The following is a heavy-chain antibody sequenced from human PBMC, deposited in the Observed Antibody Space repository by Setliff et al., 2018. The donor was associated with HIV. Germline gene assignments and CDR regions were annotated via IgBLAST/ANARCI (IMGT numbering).Heavy chain of an antibody. CDR2: IYHTGKT. J-gene: IGHJ5*02. CDR1: GYSISSGYY. V-gene: IGHV4-38-2*02. D-gene: IGHD3-22*01. Sequence: SETLSLTCTVSGYSISSGYYWGWIRQPPGKGLEWTGSIYHTGKTYYNSALKNRLTISVDTSKNQFSLELSSVTAADTAVYYCASRVYYYDESRILREEGFVPWGQGTLVTVSS. CDR3: ASRVYYYDESRILREEGFVP.